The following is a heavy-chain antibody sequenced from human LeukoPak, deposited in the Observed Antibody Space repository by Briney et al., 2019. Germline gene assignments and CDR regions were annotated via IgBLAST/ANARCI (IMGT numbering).Heavy chain of an antibody. J-gene: IGHJ4*02. CDR1: GYTFTGYY. CDR3: ARDSNIVVVPAANDY. D-gene: IGHD2-2*01. V-gene: IGHV1-18*04. CDR2: ISAYNGNT. Sequence: ASVKVSCKASGYTFTGYYMHWVRQAPGQGLEWMGWISAYNGNTNYAQKLQGRVTMTTDTSTSTAYMELRSLRSDDTAVYYCARDSNIVVVPAANDYWGQGTLVTVSS.